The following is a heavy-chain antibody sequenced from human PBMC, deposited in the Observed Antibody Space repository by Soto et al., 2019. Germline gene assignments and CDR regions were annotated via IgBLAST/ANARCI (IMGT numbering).Heavy chain of an antibody. V-gene: IGHV3-23*01. CDR3: AKVRSGWELHTAYGMDV. Sequence: GGSLRLSCAASGFTFSSYAMSWVRQAPGKGLEWVSAISGSGGSTYYADSVKGRFTISRDNSKNTLYLQMNSLRAEDTAVYYCAKVRSGWELHTAYGMDVWGQGTTVTVSS. D-gene: IGHD1-26*01. CDR1: GFTFSSYA. J-gene: IGHJ6*02. CDR2: ISGSGGST.